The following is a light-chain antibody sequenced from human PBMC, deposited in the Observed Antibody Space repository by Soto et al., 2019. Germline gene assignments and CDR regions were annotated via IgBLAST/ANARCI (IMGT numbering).Light chain of an antibody. CDR3: QLYENDSAT. CDR1: QSVSGR. V-gene: IGKV1-5*01. Sequence: DIQMTQFPSTLSASIGDTITITCRASQSVSGRLAWYQQKPVKAPKLLIYDVSSLRRRVPFRFNGIGSGTEFTLPVGSRQAADFAPYYCQLYENDSATFGQGPKAE. J-gene: IGKJ1*01. CDR2: DVS.